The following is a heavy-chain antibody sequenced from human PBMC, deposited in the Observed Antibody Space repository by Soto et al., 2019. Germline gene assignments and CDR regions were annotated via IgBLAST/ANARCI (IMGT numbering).Heavy chain of an antibody. Sequence: SLRLSCTASGFTVGDYAMSWVRQAPGKRLEWVGFIRSKAYGGTTEYAASVKGRFTISRDDSKSIAYLQMNSLKTEDTAVYYCTREGIRYYYDSSGYYTPDYWGQGTLVTVSS. CDR1: GFTVGDYA. J-gene: IGHJ4*02. CDR2: IRSKAYGGTT. V-gene: IGHV3-49*04. CDR3: TREGIRYYYDSSGYYTPDY. D-gene: IGHD3-22*01.